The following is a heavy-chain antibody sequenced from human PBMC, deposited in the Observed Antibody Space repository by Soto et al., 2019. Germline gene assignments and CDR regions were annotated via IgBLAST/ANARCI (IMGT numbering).Heavy chain of an antibody. J-gene: IGHJ6*03. CDR1: GYTFTSYY. CDR2: INPSGGST. V-gene: IGHV1-46*01. CDR3: AREYCSGGSCYRLPYYYYMDV. D-gene: IGHD2-15*01. Sequence: GASVKVSCKASGYTFTSYYMHWVRQAPGQGLEWMGIINPSGGSTSYAQKFQGRVTMTRDTSTSTVYMELSSLRSEDTAVYYCAREYCSGGSCYRLPYYYYMDVWGKGTTVTVSS.